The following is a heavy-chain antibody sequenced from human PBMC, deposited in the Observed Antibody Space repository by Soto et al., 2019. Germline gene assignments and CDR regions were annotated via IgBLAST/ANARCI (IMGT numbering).Heavy chain of an antibody. CDR3: ARGWYFDY. D-gene: IGHD6-13*01. Sequence: GGSLRLSCADSRFTFGSCSMHLVSQAPGKGLEWVAVISYDGSNKYYADSVKGRFTISRDNSKNTLYLQMNSLRAEDTAVYYCARGWYFDYWGQGTLVTVSS. J-gene: IGHJ4*02. V-gene: IGHV3-30-3*01. CDR2: ISYDGSNK. CDR1: RFTFGSCS.